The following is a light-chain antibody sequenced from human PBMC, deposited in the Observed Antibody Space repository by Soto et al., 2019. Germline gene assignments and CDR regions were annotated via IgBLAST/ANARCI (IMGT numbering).Light chain of an antibody. Sequence: QSALTQPASESGSPGQRVTISCSGSSSNIGSNTVNWYQQLPGTAPKFLIYKNNQWPSGVPDRFSGSKSGTSASLAISGLQSEDEADYYCAAWDDSLNGVLFGGGTKLTFL. CDR1: SSNIGSNT. V-gene: IGLV1-44*01. CDR3: AAWDDSLNGVL. J-gene: IGLJ2*01. CDR2: KNN.